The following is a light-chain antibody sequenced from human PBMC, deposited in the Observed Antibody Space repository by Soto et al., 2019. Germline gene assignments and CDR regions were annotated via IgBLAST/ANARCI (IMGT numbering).Light chain of an antibody. V-gene: IGLV4-60*02. Sequence: QTVVTQSSSASASLGSSVKLTCTLSSGHSSYIIAWHQQQPGKAPRYLMKLEGSGSYNKGSGVPDRFSGSSSGADRYLTISNLRFEDEADYYCETWDSNTRVFGTGTKLTVL. CDR2: LEGSGSY. CDR3: ETWDSNTRV. CDR1: SGHSSYI. J-gene: IGLJ1*01.